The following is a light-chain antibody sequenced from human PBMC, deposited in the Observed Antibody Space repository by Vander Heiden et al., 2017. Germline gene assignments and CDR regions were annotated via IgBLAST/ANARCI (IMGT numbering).Light chain of an antibody. V-gene: IGLV1-51*01. CDR3: GTWDSSLSVVV. CDR2: DND. Sequence: QSALRQRPSVSAASGQRVTISCSGSSSNIEGNAVSWYQQVPGTVPKLLIYDNDKRPSGIPDRFSGSKSATSATLVITGLQTGDEANYYCGTWDSSLSVVVFGGETRLTVL. J-gene: IGLJ2*01. CDR1: SSNIEGNA.